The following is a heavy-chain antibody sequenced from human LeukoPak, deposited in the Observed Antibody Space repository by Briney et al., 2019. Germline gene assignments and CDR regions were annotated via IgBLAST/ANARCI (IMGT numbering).Heavy chain of an antibody. CDR1: GGSISSYY. D-gene: IGHD3-10*01. Sequence: PSETLSLTCTVSGGSISSYYWSWIRQPAGKGLEWIGRIYTSGSTNYNPSLKSRVTMSVDTSKNQFSLKLSSVTAADTAVYYCARGGYYGSGSRNFDYWGQGTLVTVSS. V-gene: IGHV4-4*07. CDR2: IYTSGST. J-gene: IGHJ4*02. CDR3: ARGGYYGSGSRNFDY.